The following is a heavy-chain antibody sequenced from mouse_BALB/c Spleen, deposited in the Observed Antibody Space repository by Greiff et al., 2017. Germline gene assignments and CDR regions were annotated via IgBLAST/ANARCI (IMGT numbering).Heavy chain of an antibody. D-gene: IGHD1-1*01. CDR3: ARSYGTGYFDV. J-gene: IGHJ1*01. V-gene: IGHV1-7*01. Sequence: VQLQQSGAELAKPGASVKMSCKASGYTFTSYWMHWVKQRPGQGLEWIGYIYPSTGYTEYNQKFKDKATMTADKSSSTAYMQLSSLTSEDSAVYYCARSYGTGYFDVWGAGTTVTVSS. CDR2: IYPSTGYT. CDR1: GYTFTSYW.